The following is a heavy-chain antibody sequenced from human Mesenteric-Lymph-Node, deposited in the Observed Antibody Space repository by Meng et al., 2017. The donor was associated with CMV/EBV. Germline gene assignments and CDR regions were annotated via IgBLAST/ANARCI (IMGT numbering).Heavy chain of an antibody. D-gene: IGHD6-13*01. Sequence: GYISSGGYYWRWIRQHPGKGLEWIGYIYYSGSTYYNPSLKSRVTISVDTSKNQFSLKLSSVTAADTAVYYCARGWEYSSSWYYFDYWGQGTLVTVSS. CDR3: ARGWEYSSSWYYFDY. CDR1: GYISSGGYY. J-gene: IGHJ4*02. CDR2: IYYSGST. V-gene: IGHV4-31*02.